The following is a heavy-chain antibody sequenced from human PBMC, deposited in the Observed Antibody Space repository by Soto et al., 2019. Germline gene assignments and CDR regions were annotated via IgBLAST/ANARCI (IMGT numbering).Heavy chain of an antibody. CDR1: GFTVSSNY. V-gene: IGHV3-53*01. J-gene: IGHJ4*02. CDR3: ASLSGYSGYDDY. CDR2: IYSGGST. D-gene: IGHD5-12*01. Sequence: GGSLRLSCAASGFTVSSNYMSWVRQAPGKGLEWVSVIYSGGSTYDADSVKGRFTISSDNSKNRLYLQMNSLRAEDTAVYYCASLSGYSGYDDYWGQGTLVTVSS.